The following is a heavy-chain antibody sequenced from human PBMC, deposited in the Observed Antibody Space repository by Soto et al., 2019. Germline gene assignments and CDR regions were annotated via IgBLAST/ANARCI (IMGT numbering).Heavy chain of an antibody. CDR2: ISSSSSYI. Sequence: EVQLVESGGSLVKPGGSLRLSCAASGFTFSSYSMNWVRQAPGKGLEWVSSISSSSSYIYYADSVKGRFTISRDNAKNSLYLQMNSLRAEDTAVYYCARDFGVVAVGADYWGQGTLVTVSS. V-gene: IGHV3-21*01. CDR3: ARDFGVVAVGADY. D-gene: IGHD6-19*01. J-gene: IGHJ4*02. CDR1: GFTFSSYS.